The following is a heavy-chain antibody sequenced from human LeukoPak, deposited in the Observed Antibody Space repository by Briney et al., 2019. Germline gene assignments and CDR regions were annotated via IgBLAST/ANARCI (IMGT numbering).Heavy chain of an antibody. J-gene: IGHJ4*02. CDR1: GYSISNGSY. CDR3: ARVSSDVGGTTLDY. Sequence: SETLSLTCTASGYSISNGSYSAWIRQPPGRRLGGIGSSYHSGPTYYNPSLESRVTISVATSGNQFYVQLTSVTAADTAVYYCARVSSDVGGTTLDYWGQGTLVSVSS. D-gene: IGHD5-12*01. V-gene: IGHV4-38-2*02. CDR2: SYHSGPT.